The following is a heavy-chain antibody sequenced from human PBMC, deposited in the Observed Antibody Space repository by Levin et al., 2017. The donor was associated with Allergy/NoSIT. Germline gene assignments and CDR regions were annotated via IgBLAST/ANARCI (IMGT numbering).Heavy chain of an antibody. CDR3: ATTTAAGALYYFDH. V-gene: IGHV5-51*01. Sequence: NAGGSLRLSCKGSGYSFTNNWIGWVRQMPGKGLEWMGIIFPGDSDTRYSPSFQGRVTISVDKSVSTAYLQWTSLEASDTAIYYCATTTAAGALYYFDHWGQGTLVTVSS. CDR2: IFPGDSDT. D-gene: IGHD6-13*01. J-gene: IGHJ4*02. CDR1: GYSFTNNW.